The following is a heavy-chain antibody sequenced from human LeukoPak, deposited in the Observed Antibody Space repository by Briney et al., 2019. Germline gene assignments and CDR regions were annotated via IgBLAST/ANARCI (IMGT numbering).Heavy chain of an antibody. CDR2: IYTSGST. Sequence: PSETLSLTCTVSGGSIRSYYWSWIRQPAGQGLEGIGRIYTSGSTNYNPSLTSRVTMSVDTSKNQFSLQLSSVTAADTAVYYCARAHSGYDSGPYYYYYYYMDVWGKGTTVTISS. D-gene: IGHD5-12*01. CDR3: ARAHSGYDSGPYYYYYYYMDV. CDR1: GGSIRSYY. J-gene: IGHJ6*03. V-gene: IGHV4-4*07.